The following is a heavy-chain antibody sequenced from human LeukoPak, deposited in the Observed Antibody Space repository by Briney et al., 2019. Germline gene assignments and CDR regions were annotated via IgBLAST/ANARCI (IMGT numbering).Heavy chain of an antibody. Sequence: SETLSLTCAVSGGSISSSNWWSWVRQPPGKGLEWIGEIYHSGSTNYNPSLKSRVTIPVDKSKNQFSLKLSSVTAADTAVYYCAKGSGSFFNDAFDIWGQGTMVTVSS. J-gene: IGHJ3*02. CDR3: AKGSGSFFNDAFDI. CDR2: IYHSGST. CDR1: GGSISSSNW. D-gene: IGHD3-10*01. V-gene: IGHV4-4*02.